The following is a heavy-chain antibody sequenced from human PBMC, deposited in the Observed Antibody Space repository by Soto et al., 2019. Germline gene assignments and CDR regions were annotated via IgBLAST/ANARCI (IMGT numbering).Heavy chain of an antibody. J-gene: IGHJ6*02. Sequence: PSETLSLTCTVSCISIRSGDYYWSWLRPPPGKGLEWIGYIYYSGSTYYNPSLKSRVTISVDTSKNQFSLKLSSVTAADTAVYYCARVALWSGPHYYYYGMDVWGQGTTVTVSS. CDR2: IYYSGST. CDR3: ARVALWSGPHYYYYGMDV. D-gene: IGHD3-3*01. CDR1: CISIRSGDYY. V-gene: IGHV4-30-4*01.